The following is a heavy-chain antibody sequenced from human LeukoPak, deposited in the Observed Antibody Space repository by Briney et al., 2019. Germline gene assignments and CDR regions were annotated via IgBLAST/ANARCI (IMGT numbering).Heavy chain of an antibody. CDR1: GGSISSSSYY. Sequence: PSETLSLTCTVSGGSISSSSYYWGWIRQPPGKGLEWIGSIYYSGSTYYNPSLKSRVTISVDTSKNQFSLKLSSVTAADTAMYYCARDGGMIAALTYWGQGTLVTVSS. CDR3: ARDGGMIAALTY. D-gene: IGHD3-22*01. J-gene: IGHJ4*02. CDR2: IYYSGST. V-gene: IGHV4-39*07.